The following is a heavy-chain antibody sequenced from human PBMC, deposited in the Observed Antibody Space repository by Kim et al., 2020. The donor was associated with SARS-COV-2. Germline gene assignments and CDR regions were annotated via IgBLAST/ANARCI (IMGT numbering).Heavy chain of an antibody. Sequence: GGSLRLSCEASGFTVSSNYMSWVRQAPGKGLEWVSVIYSGGSTYYADSVKGRFTISRDNSKNTLYLQMNSLRAEDTAVYYCARDRRDYYYYGMDVWGQGTTVTASS. CDR3: ARDRRDYYYYGMDV. CDR2: IYSGGST. V-gene: IGHV3-53*01. J-gene: IGHJ6*02. CDR1: GFTVSSNY.